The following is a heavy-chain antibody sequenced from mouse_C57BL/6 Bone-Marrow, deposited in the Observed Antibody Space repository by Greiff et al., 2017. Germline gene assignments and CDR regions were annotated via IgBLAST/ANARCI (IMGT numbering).Heavy chain of an antibody. CDR1: GYTFTSYW. D-gene: IGHD2-4*01. V-gene: IGHV1-7*01. J-gene: IGHJ2*01. Sequence: QVQLQQSGAELAKPGASVKLSCKASGYTFTSYWMHWVKQRPGQGLEWIGYINPSSGYTKYNQKFKDKATLTADKSSSTAYMKLSSLTYEDSAVYYCARCDYDGGYYFDYWGQGTTLTVSS. CDR2: INPSSGYT. CDR3: ARCDYDGGYYFDY.